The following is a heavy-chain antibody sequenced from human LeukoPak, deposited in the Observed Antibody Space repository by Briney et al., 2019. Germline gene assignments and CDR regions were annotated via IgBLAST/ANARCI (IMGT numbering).Heavy chain of an antibody. CDR1: DGSINTYF. D-gene: IGHD6-19*01. Sequence: PSETLSLTCSVSDGSINTYFRSWIRQPAGKGLEWIGRIDSSGTTSLNPSLKSRVTISQDKSKKQFSLKLSSVTAADTAVYYCATGAYSAWGDYWAHAPQVIVSS. J-gene: IGHJ4*01. CDR2: IDSSGTT. V-gene: IGHV4-4*07. CDR3: ATGAYSAWGDY.